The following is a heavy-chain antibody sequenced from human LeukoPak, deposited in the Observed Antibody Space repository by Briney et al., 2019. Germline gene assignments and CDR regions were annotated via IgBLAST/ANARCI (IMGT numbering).Heavy chain of an antibody. Sequence: GGSLRLSCAASGFTFSSYAMSWVRQAPGKGLEWVSAISGSGGSTYYADSVKGRFTISRDNSKNTLDLQMNSLRADDTAVYYCAKHSSGITVAGTIQYWGQGTLVIVSS. V-gene: IGHV3-23*01. CDR3: AKHSSGITVAGTIQY. CDR2: ISGSGGST. J-gene: IGHJ4*02. D-gene: IGHD6-19*01. CDR1: GFTFSSYA.